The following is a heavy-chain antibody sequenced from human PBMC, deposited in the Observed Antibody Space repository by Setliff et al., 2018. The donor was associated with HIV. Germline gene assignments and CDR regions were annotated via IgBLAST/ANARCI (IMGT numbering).Heavy chain of an antibody. V-gene: IGHV4-4*07. D-gene: IGHD1-1*01. Sequence: SETLSLTCTVSGGSMSTCYWSWIRQADGIGLEWIGRIYGSGSTIYNPSLRSRVTMSVDVSKNQFSLKLSSVTAADTAVYYCARVFPPTRGATTNTPPGVFDIWGQGTMVTVSS. CDR3: ARVFPPTRGATTNTPPGVFDI. CDR2: IYGSGST. CDR1: GGSMSTCY. J-gene: IGHJ3*02.